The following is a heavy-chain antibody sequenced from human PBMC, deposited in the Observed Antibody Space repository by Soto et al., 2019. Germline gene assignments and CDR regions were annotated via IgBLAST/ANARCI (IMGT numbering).Heavy chain of an antibody. CDR1: GYTFTSAD. CDR2: LNPNTGNA. J-gene: IGHJ5*02. Sequence: ASVKVSCKAFGYTFTSADINWVRQTTGQGLEWMGWLNPNTGNAGYAQKFQGRVTMTRDTSISTAYMELTSLTSDDTALYFCARDVIGTTDRFDPWGQGPLVTVSS. V-gene: IGHV1-8*01. D-gene: IGHD1-7*01. CDR3: ARDVIGTTDRFDP.